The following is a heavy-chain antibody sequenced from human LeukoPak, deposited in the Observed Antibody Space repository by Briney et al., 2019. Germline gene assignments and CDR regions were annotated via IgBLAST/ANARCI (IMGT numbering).Heavy chain of an antibody. Sequence: SDILSLTCTVSGVSISNYFWSWIRQPAGKGLEWLGRIYTNENTNYNPSLKSRVTMSVDMYKNQFSLTLSSVTPEDTAVYYCAREKSVIGSAYYVDVWGSGTPVTVSS. CDR1: GVSISNYF. D-gene: IGHD3-10*01. CDR3: AREKSVIGSAYYVDV. CDR2: IYTNENT. V-gene: IGHV4-4*07. J-gene: IGHJ6*03.